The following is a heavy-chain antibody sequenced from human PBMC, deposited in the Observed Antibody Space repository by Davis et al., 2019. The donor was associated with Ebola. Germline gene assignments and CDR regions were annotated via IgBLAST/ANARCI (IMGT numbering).Heavy chain of an antibody. J-gene: IGHJ6*02. Sequence: ASVKVSCKASGYTFTGYYMHWVRQAPGQGLEWMGWINPNSGNTNYAQKLQGRVTMTRNTSISTAYMELSSLRSEDTAVYYCARGVSCSSTSCYRNYYNYYGMDVWGQGTTVTVSS. D-gene: IGHD2-2*01. CDR2: INPNSGNT. V-gene: IGHV1-8*02. CDR1: GYTFTGYY. CDR3: ARGVSCSSTSCYRNYYNYYGMDV.